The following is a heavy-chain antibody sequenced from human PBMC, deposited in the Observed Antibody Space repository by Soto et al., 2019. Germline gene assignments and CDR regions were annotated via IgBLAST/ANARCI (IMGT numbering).Heavy chain of an antibody. J-gene: IGHJ4*02. CDR2: IYYSGST. CDR1: GGSISSYY. D-gene: IGHD5-12*01. V-gene: IGHV4-59*08. CDR3: ARHFGYSGPGPFDY. Sequence: SETLSLTCTVSGGSISSYYWSWIRQPPGKGLEWIGYIYYSGSTNYNPSLKSRVTISVDTSKNQFSLKLSSVTAADTAVYYCARHFGYSGPGPFDYWGQGTLVTVSS.